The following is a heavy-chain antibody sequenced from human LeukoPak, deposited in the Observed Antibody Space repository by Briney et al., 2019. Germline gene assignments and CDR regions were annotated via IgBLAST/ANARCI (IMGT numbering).Heavy chain of an antibody. CDR2: IIPIFGTA. J-gene: IGHJ4*02. CDR3: ARDPADDYGDNTLDY. CDR1: GGTFSSYA. D-gene: IGHD4-23*01. Sequence: GASVKVSCKASGGTFSSYAISWVRRAPGQGLEWMGGIIPIFGTANYAQKFQGRVTITADESTSTAYMELSSLRSEDTAVYYCARDPADDYGDNTLDYWGQGTLVTVSS. V-gene: IGHV1-69*13.